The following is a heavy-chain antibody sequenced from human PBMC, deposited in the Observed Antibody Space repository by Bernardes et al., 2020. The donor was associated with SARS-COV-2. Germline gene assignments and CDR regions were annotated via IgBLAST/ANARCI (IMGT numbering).Heavy chain of an antibody. CDR2: IYSSGSS. CDR3: AGSSCGIDCYIGGLRSWDYGMDV. CDR1: GGSISSCNYY. J-gene: IGHJ6*02. V-gene: IGHV4-39*01. D-gene: IGHD2-21*02. Sequence: SETLSLTCSVSGGSISSCNYYWGWHRQPPGKGRVWIGSIYSSGSSYYNPSIQSRVINTVDRSKNQFPLRLSFVTAADTAVYYCAGSSCGIDCYIGGLRSWDYGMDVWGQGTTVTVSS.